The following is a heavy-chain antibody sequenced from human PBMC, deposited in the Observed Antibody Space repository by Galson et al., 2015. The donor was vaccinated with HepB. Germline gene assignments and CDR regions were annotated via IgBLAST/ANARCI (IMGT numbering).Heavy chain of an antibody. CDR2: ISAYNGNT. D-gene: IGHD4-11*01. CDR1: GYTFTSYG. V-gene: IGHV1-18*01. CDR3: ARKYSNYNPVGYYYYMDV. Sequence: SVKVSCKASGYTFTSYGISWVRQAPGQGLEWMGWISAYNGNTNYAQKLQGRVTMTTDTSTSTAYMELRSLRSDDTAVYYCARKYSNYNPVGYYYYMDVWGKGTTVTVSS. J-gene: IGHJ6*03.